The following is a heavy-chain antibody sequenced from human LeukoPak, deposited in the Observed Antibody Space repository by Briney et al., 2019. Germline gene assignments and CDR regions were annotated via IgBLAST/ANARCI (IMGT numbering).Heavy chain of an antibody. V-gene: IGHV4-38-2*01. CDR2: IYHSGST. J-gene: IGHJ4*02. D-gene: IGHD2-21*01. CDR3: ARARDSLDY. Sequence: SETLSLTCAVSGYSISSGYYWGWIRQPPGKGLEWIGSIYHSGSTYYNPSLKSRVTISVDTSKNRFSLKLSSVTAADTAVYYCARARDSLDYWGQGTLVTVSS. CDR1: GYSISSGYY.